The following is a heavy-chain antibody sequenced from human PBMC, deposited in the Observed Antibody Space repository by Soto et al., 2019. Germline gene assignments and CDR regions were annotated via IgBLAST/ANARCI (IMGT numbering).Heavy chain of an antibody. D-gene: IGHD3-22*01. CDR3: ARARDLSKYYYDSSGYPALDY. CDR2: IYYSGST. CDR1: DGSISSGGYY. V-gene: IGHV4-31*03. Sequence: SETLSLTCTVSDGSISSGGYYWSWIRQHPGKGLEWIGYIYYSGSTYYNPSLKSRVTISVDTSKNQFSLKLSSVTAADTAVYYCARARDLSKYYYDSSGYPALDYWGQGTLVTVSS. J-gene: IGHJ4*02.